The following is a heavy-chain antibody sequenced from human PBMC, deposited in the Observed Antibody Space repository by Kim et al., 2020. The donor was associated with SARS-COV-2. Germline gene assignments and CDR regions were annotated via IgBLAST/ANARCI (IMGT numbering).Heavy chain of an antibody. V-gene: IGHV3-73*01. CDR2: IRSKPNNYAT. J-gene: IGHJ3*02. Sequence: GGSLRLSCAASGFTFSGSTMHWVRQASGKGLEWVGRIRSKPNNYATAYAASVKGRFTISRDDSKNTAYLQMSSLKTEDTAIYYCTRVHPIPGGWYVALDIRGQGTTFTV. D-gene: IGHD6-19*01. CDR1: GFTFSGST. CDR3: TRVHPIPGGWYVALDI.